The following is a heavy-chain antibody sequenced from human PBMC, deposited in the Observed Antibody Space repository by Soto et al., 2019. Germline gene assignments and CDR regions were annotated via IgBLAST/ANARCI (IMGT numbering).Heavy chain of an antibody. Sequence: QVQLVQSGAEVKKPGSSVKVSCKASGGTFSSYAITWVRQAPGQGREWMGGIIPIFGTADYAQKFQGRVTITADESTSTAYMELSSLRSEDTAVDYCASPVATVYYYYGMDVWGQGTTVTVSS. CDR2: IIPIFGTA. J-gene: IGHJ6*02. CDR1: GGTFSSYA. CDR3: ASPVATVYYYYGMDV. V-gene: IGHV1-69*12. D-gene: IGHD2-21*02.